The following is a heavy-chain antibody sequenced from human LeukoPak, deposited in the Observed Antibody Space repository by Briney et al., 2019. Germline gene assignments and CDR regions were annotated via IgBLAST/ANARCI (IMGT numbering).Heavy chain of an antibody. J-gene: IGHJ4*02. CDR3: ARHEDCGGDCYSVDY. CDR1: GYSFTSYW. CDR2: IYPGDSDT. D-gene: IGHD2-21*02. Sequence: GESLKISCKGSGYSFTSYWIGWVRQMPGKGLEWMGIIYPGDSDTRYSPSFQGQVTISAGKSISTAYLQWSSLKASDTAMYYCARHEDCGGDCYSVDYWGQGTLVTVSS. V-gene: IGHV5-51*01.